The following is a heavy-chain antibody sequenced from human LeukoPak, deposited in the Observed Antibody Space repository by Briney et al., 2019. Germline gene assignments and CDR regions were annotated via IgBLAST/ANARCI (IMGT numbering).Heavy chain of an antibody. Sequence: GGSLRLSCAASGFTFSSYWMHWVRQAPGKGLVWVSRINSDGSSTSYADSVKGRFTISRDNAKNTLYLQMNSLRAEDTAVYYCARVAYDSSGRAAFDIWGQGTMVTVSS. J-gene: IGHJ3*02. D-gene: IGHD3-22*01. CDR1: GFTFSSYW. V-gene: IGHV3-74*01. CDR3: ARVAYDSSGRAAFDI. CDR2: INSDGSST.